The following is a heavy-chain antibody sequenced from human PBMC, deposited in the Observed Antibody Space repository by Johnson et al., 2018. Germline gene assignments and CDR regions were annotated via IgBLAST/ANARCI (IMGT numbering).Heavy chain of an antibody. D-gene: IGHD4-23*01. CDR3: AREIPNDYGGNSDTFDS. CDR2: IDRDGSVT. J-gene: IGHJ3*02. V-gene: IGHV3-74*01. CDR1: GVGFSQYW. Sequence: AAAGVGFSQYWMHWVRQGPGKGLVWVSRIDRDGSVTSYADSVRGRFTISRDNGKNTLYLEMNSLRSEDTAGYYCAREIPNDYGGNSDTFDSWGQGTLVNVSS.